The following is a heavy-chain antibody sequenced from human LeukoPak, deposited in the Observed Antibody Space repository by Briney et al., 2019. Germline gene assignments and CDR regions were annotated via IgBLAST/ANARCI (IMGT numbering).Heavy chain of an antibody. CDR1: GYSISSVYY. CDR3: ARQGRISMIVVLIEDAFDI. CDR2: IYHSGST. Sequence: SETLSLTCIVSGYSISSVYYWGWIRQPPGKGLEWIGSIYHSGSTYYNPSLKSRVTISVGTSKNQFSLKLSSVTAADTAVYYCARQGRISMIVVLIEDAFDIWGQGTMVTVSS. V-gene: IGHV4-38-2*02. J-gene: IGHJ3*02. D-gene: IGHD3-22*01.